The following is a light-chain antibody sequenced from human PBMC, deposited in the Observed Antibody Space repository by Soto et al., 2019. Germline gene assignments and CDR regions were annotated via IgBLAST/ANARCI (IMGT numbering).Light chain of an antibody. CDR1: QSISTE. CDR2: SAS. V-gene: IGKV3-15*01. J-gene: IGKJ2*01. Sequence: EIVMTQSPATLSVSPGERATLSCRASQSISTELAWYRQKPGQPPRLLIYSASTRATGVPARFTGSGSGSELTLTISVLQSEDSAVYYCQQGHNWPLTFGQGTRLEI. CDR3: QQGHNWPLT.